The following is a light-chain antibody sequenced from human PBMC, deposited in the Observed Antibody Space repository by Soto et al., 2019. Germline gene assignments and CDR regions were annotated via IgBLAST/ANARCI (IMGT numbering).Light chain of an antibody. Sequence: QSVLTQPPSASGTPGQRVTISCSGSSSNIGSNYVYWYQQLPGTAPKLLIYRNNQRPSGVPDRFSGSKSGTSDSLAISGLRSEDEADYYCAAWDDILSGVVFGGGTKLTVL. J-gene: IGLJ2*01. CDR2: RNN. CDR3: AAWDDILSGVV. V-gene: IGLV1-47*01. CDR1: SSNIGSNY.